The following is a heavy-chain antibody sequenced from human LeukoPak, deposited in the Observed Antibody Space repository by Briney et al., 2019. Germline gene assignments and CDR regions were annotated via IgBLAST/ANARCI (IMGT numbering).Heavy chain of an antibody. CDR1: GGTFSSYA. CDR2: IIPIFGTA. J-gene: IGHJ6*03. D-gene: IGHD4-23*01. CDR3: ARASYGGNSVGYYYYMDV. Sequence: SVKVSCKASGGTFSSYAISWVRQAPGRGLEWMGRIIPIFGTANYAQKFQGRVTITTDESTSTAYMELSSLRSEDTAVYYCARASYGGNSVGYYYYMDVWGKGTTVTVSS. V-gene: IGHV1-69*05.